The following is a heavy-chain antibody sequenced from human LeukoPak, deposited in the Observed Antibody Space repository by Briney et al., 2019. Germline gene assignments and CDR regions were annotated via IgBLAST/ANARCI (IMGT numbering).Heavy chain of an antibody. CDR1: GGTFSSYA. J-gene: IGHJ6*04. CDR2: IIPIFGTA. D-gene: IGHD3-10*01. Sequence: ASVKVSCKASGGTFSSYAISWVRQAPGQGLEWMGGIIPIFGTANYAQKFRGRVTITADESTSTAYMELSSLRSEDTAVYYCASSMVRGVSYYYYGMDVWGKGTTVTVSS. V-gene: IGHV1-69*01. CDR3: ASSMVRGVSYYYYGMDV.